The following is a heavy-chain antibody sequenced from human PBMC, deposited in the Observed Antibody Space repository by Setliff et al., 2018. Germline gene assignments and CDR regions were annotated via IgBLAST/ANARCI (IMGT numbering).Heavy chain of an antibody. Sequence: ASVKVSCKASGYTFTSHYMHWVRQAPGLGLEWMGTINPSSGRTSYAQKFQGRVTMTRDTSTSTVYMDMSSLRSEDTAVYYCARDVFPYHYAGAFDIWGQGTMFTVSS. V-gene: IGHV1-46*01. CDR1: GYTFTSHY. CDR3: ARDVFPYHYAGAFDI. D-gene: IGHD3-10*01. CDR2: INPSSGRT. J-gene: IGHJ3*02.